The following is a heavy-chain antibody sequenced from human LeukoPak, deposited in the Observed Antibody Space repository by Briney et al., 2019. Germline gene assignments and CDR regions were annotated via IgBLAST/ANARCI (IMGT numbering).Heavy chain of an antibody. CDR1: GYTFTSYD. Sequence: GASVKVSCKASGYTFTSYDINWVRQATGQGLEWMGWINPNSGGTNYAQKFQGRVTMTRDTSISTAYMELSRLRSDDAAVYYCARGRAVTTSNWFDPWGQGTLVTVSS. D-gene: IGHD4-17*01. CDR2: INPNSGGT. V-gene: IGHV1-2*02. J-gene: IGHJ5*02. CDR3: ARGRAVTTSNWFDP.